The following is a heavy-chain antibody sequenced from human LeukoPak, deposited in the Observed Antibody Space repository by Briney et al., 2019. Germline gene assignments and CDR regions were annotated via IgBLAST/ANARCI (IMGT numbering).Heavy chain of an antibody. Sequence: EWVSSISSSSSYIYYADSVKGRFTISRDNAKNSLYLQMNSLRAEDTAVYHCARLGGDAFDIWGQGTMVTVSS. CDR2: ISSSSSYI. D-gene: IGHD3-10*01. V-gene: IGHV3-21*01. J-gene: IGHJ3*02. CDR3: ARLGGDAFDI.